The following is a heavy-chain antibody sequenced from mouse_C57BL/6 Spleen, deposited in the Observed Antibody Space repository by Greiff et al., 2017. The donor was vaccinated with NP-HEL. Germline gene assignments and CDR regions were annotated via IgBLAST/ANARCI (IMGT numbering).Heavy chain of an antibody. CDR2: IDPSDSYT. Sequence: VQLQQPGAELVQPGASVKLSCKASGYTFTSYWMQWVKQRPGQGLEWIGEIDPSDSYTHFNQKLKGKATLTVDTSSSTAYMQLSSLTSEDSAVYYGARWWLRRGGYYAKDYWGQGTSVTVSS. J-gene: IGHJ4*01. V-gene: IGHV1-50*01. D-gene: IGHD2-2*01. CDR3: ARWWLRRGGYYAKDY. CDR1: GYTFTSYW.